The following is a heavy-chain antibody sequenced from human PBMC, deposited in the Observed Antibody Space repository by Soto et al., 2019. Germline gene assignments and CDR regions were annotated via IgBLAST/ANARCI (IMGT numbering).Heavy chain of an antibody. J-gene: IGHJ6*02. CDR3: ARPHNGFWSGYRDPYYYYGMDV. V-gene: IGHV1-69*01. CDR1: GGTFSSYA. CDR2: IIPIFGTA. D-gene: IGHD3-3*01. Sequence: QVQLVQSGAEVKKPGSSVKVSCKASGGTFSSYAISWVRQAPGQGLEWMGGIIPIFGTANYAQKFQGRVTITADESTSTAYMELSSLRSEDTAVYYCARPHNGFWSGYRDPYYYYGMDVWGQGTTVTVSS.